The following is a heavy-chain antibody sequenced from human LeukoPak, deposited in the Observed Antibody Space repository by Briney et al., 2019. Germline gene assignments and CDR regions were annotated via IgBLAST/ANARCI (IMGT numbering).Heavy chain of an antibody. CDR1: GGSISSSSYY. Sequence: SETLSLTCTVSGGSISSSSYYWGWIRQPPGKGLEWIGSIYYSGSTYYNPSLKSRVTISVDTSKNQFSLKLSSVTAADTAVYYCASSVITTTPVYFDYWGQGTLVTVSS. J-gene: IGHJ4*02. CDR2: IYYSGST. V-gene: IGHV4-39*07. CDR3: ASSVITTTPVYFDY. D-gene: IGHD3-22*01.